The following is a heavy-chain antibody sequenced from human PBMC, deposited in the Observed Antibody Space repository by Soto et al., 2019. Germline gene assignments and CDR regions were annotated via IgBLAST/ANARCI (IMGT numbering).Heavy chain of an antibody. V-gene: IGHV3-74*01. CDR1: GFTFSGYW. CDR2: INGDGRTT. Sequence: PGGSLRLSCAASGFTFSGYWMHWVRQAPGKGLMWISRINGDGRTTYYADSVKGRFTISRENAKNTLYLQMNSLRVEDTAVYYYTKDRVPDGIYSFDYCGQGALVTVSS. CDR3: TKDRVPDGIYSFDY. J-gene: IGHJ4*02. D-gene: IGHD2-15*01.